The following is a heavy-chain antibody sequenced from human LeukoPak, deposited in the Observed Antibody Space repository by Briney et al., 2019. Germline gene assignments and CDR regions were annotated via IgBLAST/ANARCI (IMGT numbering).Heavy chain of an antibody. CDR1: EFSVGSNY. CDR2: IYSGGST. Sequence: PGGSLRLSCAASEFSVGSNYMTWVRQAPGKGLEWVSLIYSGGSTYYADSVKGRFTISRDNSKNTLYLQMNSLRAEDTAVYYCARDLGDYYDSSGLDYWGQGTLVTVSS. J-gene: IGHJ4*02. D-gene: IGHD3-22*01. CDR3: ARDLGDYYDSSGLDY. V-gene: IGHV3-66*01.